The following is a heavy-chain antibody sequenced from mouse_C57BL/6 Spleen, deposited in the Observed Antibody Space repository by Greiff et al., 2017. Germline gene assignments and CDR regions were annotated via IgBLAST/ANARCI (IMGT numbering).Heavy chain of an antibody. Sequence: EVQVVESGGGLVQPKGSLKLSCAASGFSFNTYAMNWVRQAPGKGLEWVARIRSKSNNYATYYADSVKDRFTISRDDSESMLYLQMNNLKTEDTAMYYCVSSITTVVEDYFDYWGQGTTLTVSS. CDR2: IRSKSNNYAT. CDR3: VSSITTVVEDYFDY. V-gene: IGHV10-1*01. D-gene: IGHD1-1*01. J-gene: IGHJ2*01. CDR1: GFSFNTYA.